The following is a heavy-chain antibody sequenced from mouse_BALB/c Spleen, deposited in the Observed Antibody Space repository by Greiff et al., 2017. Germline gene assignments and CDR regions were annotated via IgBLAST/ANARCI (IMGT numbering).Heavy chain of an antibody. CDR1: GYSITSDYA. J-gene: IGHJ1*01. CDR2: ISYSGST. Sequence: EVKLQESGPGLVKPSQSLSLTCTVTGYSITSDYAWNWIRQFPGNKLEWMGYISYSGSTSYNPSLKSRISITRDTSKNQFFLQLNSVTTEDTATYYCARSWLWYFDVWGAGTTVTVSS. V-gene: IGHV3-2*02. CDR3: ARSWLWYFDV.